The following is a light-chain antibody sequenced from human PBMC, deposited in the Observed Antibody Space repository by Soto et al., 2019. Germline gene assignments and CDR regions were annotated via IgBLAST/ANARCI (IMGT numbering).Light chain of an antibody. V-gene: IGKV1-5*03. Sequence: DIQMTQSPSTLSGSVGDRVTITCRASQTISSWLAWYQQKPGKAPKLLIYKASTLKSGVSSRFSGSGSGTEFTLTFSSLQPDDFATYYCQHYNSYSEAFGQGTNVDIK. CDR3: QHYNSYSEA. J-gene: IGKJ1*01. CDR1: QTISSW. CDR2: KAS.